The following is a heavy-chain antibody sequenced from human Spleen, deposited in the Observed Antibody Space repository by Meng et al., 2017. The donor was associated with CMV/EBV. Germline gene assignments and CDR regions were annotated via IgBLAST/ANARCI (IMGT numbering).Heavy chain of an antibody. V-gene: IGHV1-8*03. CDR3: AARNRNQGFDY. J-gene: IGHJ4*02. CDR2: MNPNSGNT. D-gene: IGHD1-14*01. CDR1: GYTFTGYY. Sequence: SVKVSCKASGYTFTGYYFHWVRQAPGQGLEWMGWMNPNSGNTGYAQKFQGRVTITRNTSISTAYMELSSLRSEDTAVYYCAARNRNQGFDYWGQGTLVTVSS.